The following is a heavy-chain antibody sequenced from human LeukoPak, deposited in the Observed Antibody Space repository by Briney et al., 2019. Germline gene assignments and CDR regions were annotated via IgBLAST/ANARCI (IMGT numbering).Heavy chain of an antibody. CDR2: ISAYNGNT. J-gene: IGHJ4*02. D-gene: IGHD3-22*01. CDR1: GYTFTSYG. Sequence: ASVKVSCKASGYTFTSYGISWVRQAPGQGLEWMGWISAYNGNTNYAQKLQGRVTMTTDTSTSTAYMELRSLRSDDTAVYYCARALGYYDSSGYYYTYWGQGTLVTVSS. CDR3: ARALGYYDSSGYYYTY. V-gene: IGHV1-18*01.